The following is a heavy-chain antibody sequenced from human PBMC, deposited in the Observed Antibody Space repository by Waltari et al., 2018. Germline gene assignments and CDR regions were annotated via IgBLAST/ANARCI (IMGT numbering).Heavy chain of an antibody. V-gene: IGHV3-30-3*01. CDR1: GFTFSSYA. CDR3: ARSGVVSSTEGGYFDY. Sequence: QVQLVESGGGVVQPGRSLSLSCAASGFTFSSYAMHWVRPAPGKGLEWVAVRSYDGSNKYYADSVKGRFTISRDNSKNTLYLQMNSLRAEDTAVYYCARSGVVSSTEGGYFDYWGQGTLVTVSS. J-gene: IGHJ4*02. CDR2: RSYDGSNK. D-gene: IGHD3-10*01.